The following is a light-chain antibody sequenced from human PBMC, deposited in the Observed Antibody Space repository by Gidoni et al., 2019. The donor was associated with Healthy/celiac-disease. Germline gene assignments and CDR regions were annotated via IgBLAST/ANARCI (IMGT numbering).Light chain of an antibody. CDR3: QQYGSSPLT. Sequence: EIVLTQSPGTLSLSPGERATLSCRASPSVYSSYLAWYQQKPGQAPRLLIYDASSRATGIPDRFSGSGSGTDFTLTISRLEPEDFAVYSCQQYGSSPLTFGQGTKVEIK. J-gene: IGKJ1*01. CDR1: PSVYSSY. V-gene: IGKV3-20*01. CDR2: DAS.